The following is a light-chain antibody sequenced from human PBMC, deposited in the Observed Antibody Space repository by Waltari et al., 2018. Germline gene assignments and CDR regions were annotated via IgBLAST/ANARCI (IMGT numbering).Light chain of an antibody. CDR1: QSVSSSY. V-gene: IGKV3-20*01. J-gene: IGKJ4*01. CDR2: ATS. CDR3: QQFGNSVVT. Sequence: EAVLTQSPGTLSLSPGERVTLSCRASQSVSSSYLAWYQHKPGQAPRLLISATSTRATGIPDRFSGSGSGTDFTLTISRLEPEDFAVYYCQQFGNSVVTFGGGAKVEIK.